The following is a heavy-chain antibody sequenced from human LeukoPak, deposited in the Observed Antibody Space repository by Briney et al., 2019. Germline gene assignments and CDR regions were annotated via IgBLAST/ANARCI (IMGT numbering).Heavy chain of an antibody. J-gene: IGHJ4*02. V-gene: IGHV7-4-1*02. CDR1: GYTFTSYG. Sequence: ASMKVSCKASGYTFTSYGMHWVRQAPGQGLEWMGWINTDTGNPTYAQGFTGRFVFSLDTSVSTAYLQISSPKAEDTAVYYCARGSVGGLDYWGQGTLVTVSS. CDR2: INTDTGNP. CDR3: ARGSVGGLDY. D-gene: IGHD1-26*01.